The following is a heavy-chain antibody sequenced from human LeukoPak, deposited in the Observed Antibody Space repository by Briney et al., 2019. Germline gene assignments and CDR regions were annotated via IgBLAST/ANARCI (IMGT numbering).Heavy chain of an antibody. J-gene: IGHJ4*02. V-gene: IGHV4-39*01. CDR2: IYYSGTT. Sequence: PSETLSLTCTVSGGSISSSSYHWGWIRQPPGKGLEWIGTIYYSGTTYYNPSLKSRVTISVDTSKNQFSLKLSSVTAADTAVYYCARLRWQQPYDYWGQGTLVTVSS. D-gene: IGHD5-24*01. CDR1: GGSISSSSYH. CDR3: ARLRWQQPYDY.